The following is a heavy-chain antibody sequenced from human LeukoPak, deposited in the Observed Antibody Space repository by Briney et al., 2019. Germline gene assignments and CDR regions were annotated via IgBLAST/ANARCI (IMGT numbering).Heavy chain of an antibody. CDR3: ARAPFYYGLWSGHFDY. D-gene: IGHD3-3*01. CDR1: GFTFSDCY. Sequence: GGSLRLSCAASGFTFSDCYMSWIRQAPGKGLQLLSFISPSATSIHYADSVRGRFTISRDNGKNSLDLQMNSLRAEDTAVYFCARAPFYYGLWSGHFDYWGQGSLVTVSS. V-gene: IGHV3-11*01. CDR2: ISPSATSI. J-gene: IGHJ4*02.